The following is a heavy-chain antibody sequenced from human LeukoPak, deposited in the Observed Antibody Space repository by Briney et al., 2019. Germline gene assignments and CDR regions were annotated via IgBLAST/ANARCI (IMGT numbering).Heavy chain of an antibody. J-gene: IGHJ6*02. CDR3: AREIIVGATQTYYYYYGMDV. Sequence: GGSLRLSRAASGFTFSSYWMSWVRQAPGKGLEWVANIKQDGSEKYYVDSVKGRFTISRDNAKNSLYLQMNSLRAEDTAVYYCAREIIVGATQTYYYYYGMDVWGQGTTVTVSS. D-gene: IGHD1-26*01. V-gene: IGHV3-7*01. CDR1: GFTFSSYW. CDR2: IKQDGSEK.